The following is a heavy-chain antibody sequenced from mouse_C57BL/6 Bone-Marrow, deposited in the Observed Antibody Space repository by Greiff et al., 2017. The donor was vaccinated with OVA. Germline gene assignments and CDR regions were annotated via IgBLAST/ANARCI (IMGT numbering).Heavy chain of an antibody. Sequence: QVQLQQSDAELVKPGASVKISCKVSGYTFTDYTIHWMKQRPEQGLEWIGYIYPRDGSTKYNEKFKGKATLTADKSSSTAYMQLNSLTSEDSAVYFCANRGFYYGSSYVKSGFAYWGQGTLVTVSA. V-gene: IGHV1-78*01. CDR2: IYPRDGST. CDR1: GYTFTDYT. CDR3: ANRGFYYGSSYVKSGFAY. D-gene: IGHD1-1*01. J-gene: IGHJ3*01.